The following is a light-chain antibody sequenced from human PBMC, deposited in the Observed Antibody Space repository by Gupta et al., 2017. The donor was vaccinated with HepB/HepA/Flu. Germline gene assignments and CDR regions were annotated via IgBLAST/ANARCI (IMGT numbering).Light chain of an antibody. CDR2: DTS. CDR1: QSVSRD. CDR3: QHENNCPWT. J-gene: IGKJ1*01. Sequence: EIVMTQSPATLSVSPGERATLSCRASQSVSRDLAWYQQKPGQAPRLLIYDTSTRATGIPARFSGSGSGTEFTLTISSRQSEDFAVYYCQHENNCPWTFGQGTKVEIK. V-gene: IGKV3-15*01.